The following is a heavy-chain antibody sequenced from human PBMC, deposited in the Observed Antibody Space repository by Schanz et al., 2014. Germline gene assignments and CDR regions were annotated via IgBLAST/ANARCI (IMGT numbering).Heavy chain of an antibody. J-gene: IGHJ4*02. Sequence: QVQLVQSGPEVKKPGSSVKVSCQAFGDTFSKYNIMWVRQVPGQGLEWLGRIMPLRGIGNNAWKFQDRLTITADKSMNITYMDLSSLRPEDTAVYYCARSNYYDNSDYYNSFDYWGQGTLVTVSS. V-gene: IGHV1-69*02. D-gene: IGHD3-22*01. CDR3: ARSNYYDNSDYYNSFDY. CDR2: IMPLRGIG. CDR1: GDTFSKYN.